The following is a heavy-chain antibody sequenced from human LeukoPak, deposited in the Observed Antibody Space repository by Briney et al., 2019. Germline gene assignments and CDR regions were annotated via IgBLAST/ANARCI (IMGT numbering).Heavy chain of an antibody. Sequence: PGGSLRLSCAASGFTFSSYGMHWVRQAPGKGLEWVAFIRYDGSNKYYADSVKGRFTISRDNSKNTLYLQMNSLRAEDTAVYYCAKLVVRAVAGPDYWGQGTLVTVSS. V-gene: IGHV3-30*02. CDR1: GFTFSSYG. CDR2: IRYDGSNK. CDR3: AKLVVRAVAGPDY. J-gene: IGHJ4*02. D-gene: IGHD6-19*01.